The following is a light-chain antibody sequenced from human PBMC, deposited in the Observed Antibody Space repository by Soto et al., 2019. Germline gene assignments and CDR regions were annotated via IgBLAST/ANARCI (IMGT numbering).Light chain of an antibody. V-gene: IGKV1-5*01. J-gene: IGKJ2*01. Sequence: DIQMTQSPSTLSASVGDRVTITCRASQSISGWLAWYQHKPGKAPKLLIYDASSLESGVPSRFSGSGSGTEFTLTISSLQPDDFATYYCQQYNILHTFGQGTKLEIK. CDR1: QSISGW. CDR3: QQYNILHT. CDR2: DAS.